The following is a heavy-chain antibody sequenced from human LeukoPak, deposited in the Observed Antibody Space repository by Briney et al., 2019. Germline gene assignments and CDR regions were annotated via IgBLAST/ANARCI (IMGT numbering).Heavy chain of an antibody. Sequence: GGSLRLSCAASGFTFSSYSMNWVRQAPGKGLEWVSSISSSSSYIYYADSVKGRFTISRDNAKNSLHLQMNSLRAEDTAVYYCARDASPVTMVRGVIITDYYYMDVWGKGTTVTVSS. CDR2: ISSSSSYI. J-gene: IGHJ6*03. D-gene: IGHD3-10*01. CDR1: GFTFSSYS. CDR3: ARDASPVTMVRGVIITDYYYMDV. V-gene: IGHV3-21*01.